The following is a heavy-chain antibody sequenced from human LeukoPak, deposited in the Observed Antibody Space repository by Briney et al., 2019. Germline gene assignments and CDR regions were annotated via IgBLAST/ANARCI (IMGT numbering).Heavy chain of an antibody. CDR2: ISYDGSNK. CDR3: ARDLASKGNYYGSGSLQFDP. D-gene: IGHD3-10*01. Sequence: PGRSLRLSCAASGFTLSSYAMHWVRQAPGKGLEWVAVISYDGSNKYYADSVKGRFTISRDNSKNTLYLQMNSLRAEDTAVYYCARDLASKGNYYGSGSLQFDPWGQGTLVTVSS. J-gene: IGHJ5*02. V-gene: IGHV3-30-3*01. CDR1: GFTLSSYA.